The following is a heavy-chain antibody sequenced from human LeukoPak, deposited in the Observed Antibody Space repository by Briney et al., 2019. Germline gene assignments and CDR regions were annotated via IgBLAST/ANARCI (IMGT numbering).Heavy chain of an antibody. D-gene: IGHD2-2*02. CDR1: GYSITSGYY. CDR3: GRYCSSTTCYTRGGDY. J-gene: IGHJ4*02. V-gene: IGHV4-38-2*02. Sequence: SETLSLTCSVSGYSITSGYYWGWIRQPPGKGLEWIGSIYHTGNTFYDPSFNSRVTISVDTSKNQFSLSLSSVTAADTAVYYCGRYCSSTTCYTRGGDYWGQGTLVTVSS. CDR2: IYHTGNT.